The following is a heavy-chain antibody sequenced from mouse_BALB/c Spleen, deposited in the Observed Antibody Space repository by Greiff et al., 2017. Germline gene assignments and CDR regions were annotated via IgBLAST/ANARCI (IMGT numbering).Heavy chain of an antibody. CDR2: ISSGGST. V-gene: IGHV5-6-5*01. D-gene: IGHD1-2*01. J-gene: IGHJ3*01. Sequence: EVHLVESGGGLVKPGGSLKLSCAASGFTFSSYAMSWVRQTPEKRLEWVASISSGGSTYYPDSVKGRFTISRDNARNILYLQMSSLRSEDTAMYYCARTGFTTATFAYWGQGTLVTVSA. CDR1: GFTFSSYA. CDR3: ARTGFTTATFAY.